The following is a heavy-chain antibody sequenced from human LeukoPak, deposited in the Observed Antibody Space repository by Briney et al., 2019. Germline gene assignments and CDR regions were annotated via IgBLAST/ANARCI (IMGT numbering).Heavy chain of an antibody. CDR1: GYRFTNYW. J-gene: IGHJ4*02. CDR3: ARRGYYDSSGYYNFDY. CDR2: IYPGDSDT. V-gene: IGHV5-51*01. Sequence: GESLKISCKGSGYRFTNYWIGWVRQMPGKGLEWMGIIYPGDSDTRYSPSFQGQVTISADKSISTAYLQWSSLKASDTAMYYCARRGYYDSSGYYNFDYWGQGTLVTVSS. D-gene: IGHD3-22*01.